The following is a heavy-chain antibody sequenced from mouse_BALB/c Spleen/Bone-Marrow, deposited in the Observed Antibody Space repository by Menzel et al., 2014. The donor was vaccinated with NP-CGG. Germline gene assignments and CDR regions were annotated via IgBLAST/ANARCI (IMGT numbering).Heavy chain of an antibody. J-gene: IGHJ4*01. Sequence: DVQLQESGPGLVKPSQSLSLTCTVTGYSITSDYAWNWIRQFPGNKLEWMGYINYSGSTSYNPSLKSRISITRDTSKNQFFLQLNSVTTEDTATYYCARWGGYYAMDYWGQGTSVTVSS. CDR1: GYSITSDYA. CDR3: ARWGGYYAMDY. D-gene: IGHD1-1*02. V-gene: IGHV3-2*02. CDR2: INYSGST.